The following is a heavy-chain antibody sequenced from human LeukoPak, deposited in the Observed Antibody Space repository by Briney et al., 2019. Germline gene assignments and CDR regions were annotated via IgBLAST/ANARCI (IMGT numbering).Heavy chain of an antibody. CDR1: GGSISSGGYS. V-gene: IGHV4-30-2*01. CDR2: IYHSGST. J-gene: IGHJ4*02. Sequence: SETLSLTCAVSGGSISSGGYSWSWIRQPPGKGLEWIGYIYHSGSTYYNPSLKSRVTISVDRSKNQFSLKLSSVTAADTAVYYCARVPIPYDFWSGSFSYYFDYWGQGTLVTVSS. CDR3: ARVPIPYDFWSGSFSYYFDY. D-gene: IGHD3-3*01.